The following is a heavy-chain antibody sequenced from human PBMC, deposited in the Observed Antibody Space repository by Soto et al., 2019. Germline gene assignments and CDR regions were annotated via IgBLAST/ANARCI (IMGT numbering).Heavy chain of an antibody. V-gene: IGHV6-1*01. J-gene: IGHJ6*03. Sequence: QTLSLTCVISGDRVSRKFAAFIWFLQSQTRGLDTHGRTNYRSSWYNNYAVSLTSRITDNPDPFKNQFPIHHHSVDPEDTAVYYCAGTSSLQWYYMDVWDKGTTVTVSS. CDR3: AGTSSLQWYYMDV. CDR2: TNYRSSWYN. D-gene: IGHD1-7*01. CDR1: GDRVSRKFAA.